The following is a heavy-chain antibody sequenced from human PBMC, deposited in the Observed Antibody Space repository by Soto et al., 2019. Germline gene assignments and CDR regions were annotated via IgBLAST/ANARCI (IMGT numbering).Heavy chain of an antibody. J-gene: IGHJ6*03. CDR2: IWYDGSNK. CDR3: ARDGSTRVVVPAAMGYYYYYYMDV. Sequence: GGSLRLSCAASGFTFSSYGMQWVRQAPGKGLEWVAVIWYDGSNKYYADSVKGRFTISRDNSKNTLYLQMNSLRAEDTAVYYCARDGSTRVVVPAAMGYYYYYYMDVWGKGTTVTVSS. D-gene: IGHD2-2*01. CDR1: GFTFSSYG. V-gene: IGHV3-33*01.